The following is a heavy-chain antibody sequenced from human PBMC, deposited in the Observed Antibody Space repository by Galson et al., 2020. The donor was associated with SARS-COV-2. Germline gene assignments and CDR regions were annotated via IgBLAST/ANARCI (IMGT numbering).Heavy chain of an antibody. CDR3: ARSYYDILTGYLAAFDI. V-gene: IGHV2-70*04. J-gene: IGHJ3*02. CDR1: GFSLSTSGMR. D-gene: IGHD3-9*01. Sequence: SGPTLVKPTQTLTLTCTLSGFSLSTSGMRVSWIRQPQGKALEWLARIDWDDDKFYSTSLKTRLTISKDTSKNQVVLTMTNMDPVDTATYYCARSYYDILTGYLAAFDIWGQGTMVTVSS. CDR2: IDWDDDK.